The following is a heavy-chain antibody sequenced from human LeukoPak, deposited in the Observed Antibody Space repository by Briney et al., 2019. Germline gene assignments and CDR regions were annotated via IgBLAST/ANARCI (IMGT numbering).Heavy chain of an antibody. CDR1: GGTFSSYA. D-gene: IGHD3-22*01. CDR3: ASGNYYDSSGYSRPFGY. V-gene: IGHV1-69*05. Sequence: ASVEVSCKASGGTFSSYAISWVRQAPGQGLEWMGGIIPIFGTANYAQKFQGRVTITTDESTSTAYMELSSLRSEDTAVYYCASGNYYDSSGYSRPFGYWAREPWSPSPQ. CDR2: IIPIFGTA. J-gene: IGHJ4*02.